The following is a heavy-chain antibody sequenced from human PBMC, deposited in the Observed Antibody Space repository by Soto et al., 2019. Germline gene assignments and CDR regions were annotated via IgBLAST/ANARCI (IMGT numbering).Heavy chain of an antibody. D-gene: IGHD2-2*01. CDR1: GFIFNSYW. Sequence: EVQLVESGGGLVQPGGSLRLSCAASGFIFNSYWMHWVRQAPGKGLVWVSRINTDESSRSYADSVKGRFTISRDNAKNTLYLQMSSLRAEDTAVYFCARDRVLQLGYYGMDVWGQGTTVTVSS. V-gene: IGHV3-74*01. CDR3: ARDRVLQLGYYGMDV. J-gene: IGHJ6*02. CDR2: INTDESSR.